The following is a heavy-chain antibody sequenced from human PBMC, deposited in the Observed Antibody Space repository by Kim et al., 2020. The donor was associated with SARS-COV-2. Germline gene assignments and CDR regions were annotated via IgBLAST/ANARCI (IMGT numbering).Heavy chain of an antibody. Sequence: GSSTLYADSVKGRFTISRDNAKNTLDLEMNSLRVEDTAVYYCVRAAGGGVWGRGTTVTVAS. CDR3: VRAAGGGV. CDR2: GSST. D-gene: IGHD2-15*01. J-gene: IGHJ6*04. V-gene: IGHV3-74*01.